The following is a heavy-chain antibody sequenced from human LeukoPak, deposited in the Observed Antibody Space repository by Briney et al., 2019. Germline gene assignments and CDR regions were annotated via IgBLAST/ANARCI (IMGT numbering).Heavy chain of an antibody. CDR1: GFTFSSYW. CDR2: IKQDGSEK. V-gene: IGHV3-7*01. D-gene: IGHD3-22*01. J-gene: IGHJ4*02. Sequence: GGSLRLSCAASGFTFSSYWMSWVRQAPGKGLEWVANIKQDGSEKYYVYSVKGRFTISRDNAKNSLYLQMNSLRAEDTAVYYCARDVLDYYDSSGYYLSEYFDYWGQGTLVTVSS. CDR3: ARDVLDYYDSSGYYLSEYFDY.